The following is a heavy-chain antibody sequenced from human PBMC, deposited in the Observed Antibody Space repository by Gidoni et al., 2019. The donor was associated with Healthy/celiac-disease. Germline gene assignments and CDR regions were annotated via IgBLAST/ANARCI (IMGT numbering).Heavy chain of an antibody. CDR2: ISTSSSTI. D-gene: IGHD2-21*02. CDR1: GFTFSTYS. Sequence: EVQLVESGGGLVQPGGSLRLSCAASGFTFSTYSMNWVRQAPGKGLEWVSYISTSSSTIYYADSVKGRFTISRDNAKNSLYLQMNSLRAEDTAVYYCARFPGLVVTARLIPWFDPWGQGTLVTVSS. J-gene: IGHJ5*02. CDR3: ARFPGLVVTARLIPWFDP. V-gene: IGHV3-48*01.